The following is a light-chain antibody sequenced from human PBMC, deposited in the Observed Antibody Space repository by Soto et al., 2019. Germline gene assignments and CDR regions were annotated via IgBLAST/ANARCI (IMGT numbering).Light chain of an antibody. J-gene: IGKJ2*01. Sequence: DIVMTQSPDSLAVSLGERATINCKSSQSVLYSSNNKNYLAWYQQKPGQPPKLLIYWASTRESGVTDRFSCSGSGTDFTLTISSLQAEDVAVYYCQQCYNTPYTFGQGTKVEIK. V-gene: IGKV4-1*01. CDR3: QQCYNTPYT. CDR2: WAS. CDR1: QSVLYSSNNKNY.